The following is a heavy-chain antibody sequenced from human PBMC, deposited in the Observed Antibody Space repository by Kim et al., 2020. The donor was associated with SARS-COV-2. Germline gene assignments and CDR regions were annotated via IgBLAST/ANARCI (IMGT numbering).Heavy chain of an antibody. CDR3: ARDHSGITIFGVVIIEGVYFDY. CDR2: ISSSSSYT. Sequence: GGSLRLSCAASGFTFSDYYMSWIRQAPGKGLEWVSYISSSSSYTNYADSVKGRFTISRDNAKNSLYLQMNSLRAEDTAVYYCARDHSGITIFGVVIIEGVYFDYWGQGTLVTVSS. V-gene: IGHV3-11*05. D-gene: IGHD3-3*01. J-gene: IGHJ4*02. CDR1: GFTFSDYY.